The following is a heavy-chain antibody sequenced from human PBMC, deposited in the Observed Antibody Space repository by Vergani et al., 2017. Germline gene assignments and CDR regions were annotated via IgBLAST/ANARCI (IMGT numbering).Heavy chain of an antibody. CDR1: GYTFTSYG. Sequence: QVQLVQSGAEVKKPGASVKVSCKASGYTFTSYGISWVRQAPGQGLEWMGWISAYNGNTNYAQKLQGRVTMTTDTSTSTAYMELRSLRSDDTAVYYCASRRQQLVRGRVSYLFDPWGQGTLVTVSS. V-gene: IGHV1-18*01. D-gene: IGHD6-13*01. CDR3: ASRRQQLVRGRVSYLFDP. CDR2: ISAYNGNT. J-gene: IGHJ5*02.